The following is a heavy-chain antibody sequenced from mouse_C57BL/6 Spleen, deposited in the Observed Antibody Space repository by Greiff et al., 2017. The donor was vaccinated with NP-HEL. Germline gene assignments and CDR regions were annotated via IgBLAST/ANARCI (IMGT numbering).Heavy chain of an antibody. Sequence: EVKLMESGGGLVKPGGSLKLSCAASGFTFSSYAMSWVRQTPEKRLEWVATISDGGSYTYYPDNVKGRFTISRDNAKNNLYLQMSHLKSEDTAMYYCARGEWDVLYYYAMDYWGQGTSVTVSS. V-gene: IGHV5-4*03. D-gene: IGHD4-1*01. CDR3: ARGEWDVLYYYAMDY. CDR1: GFTFSSYA. J-gene: IGHJ4*01. CDR2: ISDGGSYT.